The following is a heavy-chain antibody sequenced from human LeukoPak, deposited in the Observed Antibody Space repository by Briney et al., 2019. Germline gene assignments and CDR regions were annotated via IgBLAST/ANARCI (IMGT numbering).Heavy chain of an antibody. J-gene: IGHJ6*03. Sequence: GGSLRLSCAASGFTFSSYAMSWVRQAPGKGLEWVSAISGSGGSTYYADSVKGRFTISRDNSKNTLYLQMNSLRAEDTAVYYCAKGRVCSGGSCYSEDYYYYYMNVWGKGTTVTVSS. D-gene: IGHD2-15*01. V-gene: IGHV3-23*01. CDR2: ISGSGGST. CDR3: AKGRVCSGGSCYSEDYYYYYMNV. CDR1: GFTFSSYA.